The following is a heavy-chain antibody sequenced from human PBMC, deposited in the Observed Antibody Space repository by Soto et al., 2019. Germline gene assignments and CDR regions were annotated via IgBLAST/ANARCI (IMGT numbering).Heavy chain of an antibody. CDR2: IYYSGST. Sequence: SETLSLTCTVSGGSISSGGYYWSWIRQHPGKGLEWIGYIYYSGSTYYNPSLKSRVTISVDTSKNQFSLKLSSVTAADTAVYYCARGDVLRYFDWLNWFDPWGRGTLVTVSS. CDR1: GGSISSGGYY. J-gene: IGHJ5*02. D-gene: IGHD3-9*01. CDR3: ARGDVLRYFDWLNWFDP. V-gene: IGHV4-31*03.